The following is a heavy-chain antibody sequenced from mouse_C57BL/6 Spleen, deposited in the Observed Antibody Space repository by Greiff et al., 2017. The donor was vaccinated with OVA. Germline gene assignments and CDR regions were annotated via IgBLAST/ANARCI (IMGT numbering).Heavy chain of an antibody. CDR1: GYTFTSYW. J-gene: IGHJ2*01. CDR3: ARKGMSY. D-gene: IGHD3-3*01. CDR2: IDPSDSYT. V-gene: IGHV1-50*01. Sequence: VQLQQPGAELVKPGASVKLSCKASGYTFTSYWMQWVQQRPGQGLEWIGEIDPSDSYTNSNQKFKGKATLTVDTSSSTAYMQLSSLTSEDSAVDYCARKGMSYWGQGTTLTVSS.